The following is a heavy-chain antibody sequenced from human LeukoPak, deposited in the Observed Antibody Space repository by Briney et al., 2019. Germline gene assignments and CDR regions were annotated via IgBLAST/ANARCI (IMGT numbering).Heavy chain of an antibody. D-gene: IGHD3-10*01. V-gene: IGHV3-23*01. CDR3: AKGPEYYGSGSYPH. J-gene: IGHJ4*02. CDR1: GFTFTNYG. Sequence: PGGSLRLSCAASGFTFTNYGMNWVRQAPGKGLEWLSGISPRGGGTYYADSVKGRFTISRDNSKNTLYLQMNSLRAEDTAVYYCAKGPEYYGSGSYPHWGQGTLVTVSS. CDR2: ISPRGGGT.